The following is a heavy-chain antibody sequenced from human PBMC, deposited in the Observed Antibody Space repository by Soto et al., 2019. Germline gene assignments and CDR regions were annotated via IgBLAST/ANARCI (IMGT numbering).Heavy chain of an antibody. D-gene: IGHD3-22*01. CDR1: GFTFSGSA. J-gene: IGHJ4*02. CDR3: TSTLYYYDSSGYSGPDDY. CDR2: IRSKANSYAT. Sequence: EVQLVESGGGLVQPGGSLKLSCAASGFTFSGSAMHSVRQASGKGLEWVGRIRSKANSYATAYAASVKGRFTISRDDSKNTAYLQMNSLKTEDTAVYYCTSTLYYYDSSGYSGPDDYWGQGTLVTVSS. V-gene: IGHV3-73*01.